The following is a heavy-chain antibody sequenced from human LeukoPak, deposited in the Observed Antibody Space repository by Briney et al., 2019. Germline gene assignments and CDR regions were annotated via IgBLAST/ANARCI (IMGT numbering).Heavy chain of an antibody. CDR3: ARHARYCSNGVCYVDY. Sequence: GESLKISCKGSGYSFISYWIVWVRQMPGKGLAWMGIIYPGDSDTRYSPSFQGQVTISADKSISTAYLQWSSLKASDTAMYYCARHARYCSNGVCYVDYWGQGTLVTVSS. CDR2: IYPGDSDT. CDR1: GYSFISYW. D-gene: IGHD2-8*01. V-gene: IGHV5-51*01. J-gene: IGHJ4*02.